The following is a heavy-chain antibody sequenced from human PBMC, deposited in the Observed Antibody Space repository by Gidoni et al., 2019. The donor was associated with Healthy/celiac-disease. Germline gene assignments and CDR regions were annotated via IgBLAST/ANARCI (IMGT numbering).Heavy chain of an antibody. J-gene: IGHJ6*02. D-gene: IGHD6-19*01. CDR2: ISMSSSTI. V-gene: IGHV3-48*04. CDR3: ARDREYSSGYYYYYGMDV. CDR1: GFTFSSYS. Sequence: EVQLVESGGGLVQPGGSLRLSCADSGFTFSSYSLNWVSQAPGKGMEWVSYISMSSSTIYYADSVKGRFTISRDNAKNSLYLQMNSLRAEDTAVYYCARDREYSSGYYYYYGMDVWGQGTTVTVSS.